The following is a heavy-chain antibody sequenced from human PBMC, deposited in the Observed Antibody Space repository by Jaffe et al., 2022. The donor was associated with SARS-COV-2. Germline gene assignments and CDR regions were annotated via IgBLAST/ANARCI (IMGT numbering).Heavy chain of an antibody. CDR1: GFSFSSHG. Sequence: QVQLVESGGGVAQPGRSLRLSCAASGFSFSSHGMHWVRQAPGKGLEWVAVVWYDGSNKYYADSVKGRFTISRDNSKNTLYLQMDGLRAEDTAVYYCARPPPRTGYSTGWYLNWDFDLWGRGALVTVSS. V-gene: IGHV3-33*01. J-gene: IGHJ2*01. CDR3: ARPPPRTGYSTGWYLNWDFDL. CDR2: VWYDGSNK. D-gene: IGHD6-19*01.